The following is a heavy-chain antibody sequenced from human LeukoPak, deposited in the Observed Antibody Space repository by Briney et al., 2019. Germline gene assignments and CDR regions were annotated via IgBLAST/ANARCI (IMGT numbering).Heavy chain of an antibody. CDR1: GGSFSGYY. Sequence: PSETLSLTCAVYGGSFSGYYWSWIRQPPGKGLEWIATIYFSGSTFYHPSLEGRVTISADTSKNQFSLKLASVTAADTAVYYCARRAYGTGFDFWGQGTEVTVSS. J-gene: IGHJ4*02. CDR2: IYFSGST. D-gene: IGHD3/OR15-3a*01. CDR3: ARRAYGTGFDF. V-gene: IGHV4-34*01.